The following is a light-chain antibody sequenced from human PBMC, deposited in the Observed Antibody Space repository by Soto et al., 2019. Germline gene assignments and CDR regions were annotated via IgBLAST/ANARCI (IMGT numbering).Light chain of an antibody. J-gene: IGKJ1*01. V-gene: IGKV1-5*03. CDR1: RSIINW. CDR2: KAS. Sequence: DIQLTQSPSTLSASVGDRVTITCRASRSIINWLAWYQQKSGKGPKLLIYKASNLQTGVPSRFSGSGYGKEFTLTSSSLQPDDVATYYCQQYSDHWTFGQGTKVEIK. CDR3: QQYSDHWT.